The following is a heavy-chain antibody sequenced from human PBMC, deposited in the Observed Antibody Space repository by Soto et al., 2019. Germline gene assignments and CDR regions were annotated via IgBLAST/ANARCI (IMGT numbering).Heavy chain of an antibody. D-gene: IGHD5-18*01. CDR3: ARVPFMYSYVHYGMDV. CDR1: GYTFTDYY. J-gene: IGHJ6*02. CDR2: INPNSGGT. V-gene: IGHV1-2*02. Sequence: ASVKVSCKASGYTFTDYYMHWVRQAPGQGLEWMGWINPNSGGTNYAQKFQGRVTMTRDTSISTAYMELSRLRSDDTAVYYCARVPFMYSYVHYGMDVWGQGTTVTVSS.